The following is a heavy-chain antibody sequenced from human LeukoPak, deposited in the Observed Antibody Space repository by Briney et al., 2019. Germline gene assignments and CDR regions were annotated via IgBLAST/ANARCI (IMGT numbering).Heavy chain of an antibody. CDR3: AKHYDILTGYFDY. Sequence: GGSLRLSCAASGFTFSSYAMSWVCQAPGKGLEWVSAISGSGGSTYYADSVKGRFTISRDNSKNTLYLQMNSLRAEDTAVYYCAKHYDILTGYFDYWGQGTLVTVSS. CDR2: ISGSGGST. J-gene: IGHJ4*02. D-gene: IGHD3-9*01. V-gene: IGHV3-23*01. CDR1: GFTFSSYA.